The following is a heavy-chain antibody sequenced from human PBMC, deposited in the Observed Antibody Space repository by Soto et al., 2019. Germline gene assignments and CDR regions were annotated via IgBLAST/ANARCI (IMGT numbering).Heavy chain of an antibody. CDR2: ISSGGGHT. CDR3: AKVQEFCGYNCYTVDA. Sequence: GGSLRLSCAASGFTFSNSAMSWVRQVPGKGLEWAAGISSGGGHTNYADSVKGRFTISRDNFKDTLYLQMNSLRAEDTALYYCAKVQEFCGYNCYTVDAWGQGALVTVAS. D-gene: IGHD2-21*02. V-gene: IGHV3-23*01. J-gene: IGHJ5*02. CDR1: GFTFSNSA.